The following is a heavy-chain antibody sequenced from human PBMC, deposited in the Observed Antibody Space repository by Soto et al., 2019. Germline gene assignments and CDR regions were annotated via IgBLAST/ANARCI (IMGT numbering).Heavy chain of an antibody. Sequence: PWETLCLTCAVSGYSISSYYFCGWLQQPAKKVLELIGSSYHGVSTYYNASLNSRVTLSIDITNNHVSLTLNYLNAADTAVYYCGRVGHWVPYYYDSSPYTFENWFDPWGQGTLVTVSS. CDR1: GYSISSYYF. J-gene: IGHJ5*02. CDR2: SYHGVST. D-gene: IGHD3-22*01. V-gene: IGHV4-38-2*01. CDR3: GRVGHWVPYYYDSSPYTFENWFDP.